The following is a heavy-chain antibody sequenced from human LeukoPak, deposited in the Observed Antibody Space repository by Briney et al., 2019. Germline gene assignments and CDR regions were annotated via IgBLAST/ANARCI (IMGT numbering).Heavy chain of an antibody. D-gene: IGHD3-22*01. CDR3: ARGTRRLPPSYYYDSSGYDY. V-gene: IGHV6-1*01. Sequence: SQTLSLTCAISGDSVFSVNAAWNWIRYSPSRGLEWLGRTYYASKWSNDYLGSVKSRVIINPDTSKNQFSLQLSSVTAADTAVYYCARGTRRLPPSYYYDSSGYDYWGQGTLVTVSS. CDR2: TYYASKWSN. J-gene: IGHJ4*02. CDR1: GDSVFSVNAA.